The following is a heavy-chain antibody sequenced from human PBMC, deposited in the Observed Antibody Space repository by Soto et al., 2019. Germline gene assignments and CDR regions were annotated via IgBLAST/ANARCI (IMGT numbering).Heavy chain of an antibody. J-gene: IGHJ1*01. CDR3: ATSRYYYDSSRYYYGHFQH. CDR2: IWYDGSNK. Sequence: QVQLGESGGGVVQPGRSLRLSCAASGFTVSSYGMHWVRQAPGKGLECVAFIWYDGSNKYYADSVKGRFTISRDNSKNPLYLQMNSLRAEDTAVYYCATSRYYYDSSRYYYGHFQHWGQGTLVTVSS. V-gene: IGHV3-33*01. CDR1: GFTVSSYG. D-gene: IGHD3-22*01.